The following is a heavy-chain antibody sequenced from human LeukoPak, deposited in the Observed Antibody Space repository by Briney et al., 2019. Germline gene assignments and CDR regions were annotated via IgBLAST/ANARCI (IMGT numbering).Heavy chain of an antibody. J-gene: IGHJ3*02. CDR1: GYTFTSYG. V-gene: IGHV1-18*01. D-gene: IGHD3-22*01. Sequence: ASVKVSCKASGYTFTSYGISWVRQAPGQGLEWMGWISAYNGNTNYAQKLQGRVTMTTDTSTSTAYMELRSLRSDDTAVYYCARDYGGYYYDSSGYYPTSPNDAFDIWGEGTMVTVSS. CDR3: ARDYGGYYYDSSGYYPTSPNDAFDI. CDR2: ISAYNGNT.